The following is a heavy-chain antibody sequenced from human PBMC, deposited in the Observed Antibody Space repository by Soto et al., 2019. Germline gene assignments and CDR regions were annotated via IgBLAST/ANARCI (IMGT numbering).Heavy chain of an antibody. J-gene: IGHJ4*02. Sequence: SETLSLTCAVYGGSFSGYYWSWIRQPPGKELEWIGEINHSGSTNYNPSLKSRVTISVDTSKNQFSLKLSSVTAADTAVYYCARELTEDIVVVPAAISRLGNDYWGQGTLVTVSS. CDR2: INHSGST. CDR1: GGSFSGYY. CDR3: ARELTEDIVVVPAAISRLGNDY. D-gene: IGHD2-2*01. V-gene: IGHV4-34*01.